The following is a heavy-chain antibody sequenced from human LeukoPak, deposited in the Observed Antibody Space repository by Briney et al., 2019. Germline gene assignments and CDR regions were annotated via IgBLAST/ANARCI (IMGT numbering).Heavy chain of an antibody. CDR3: AREPLGGYPPTGMDV. V-gene: IGHV3-33*01. CDR2: IWYDGSNK. D-gene: IGHD3-22*01. J-gene: IGHJ6*02. Sequence: GGSLRLSYAASGFTFSSYGMHWVRQAPGKGLEWVAVIWYDGSNKYYADSVKGRFTISRDNSKNTLYLQMNSLRAEDTAVYYCAREPLGGYPPTGMDVWGQGTTVTVSS. CDR1: GFTFSSYG.